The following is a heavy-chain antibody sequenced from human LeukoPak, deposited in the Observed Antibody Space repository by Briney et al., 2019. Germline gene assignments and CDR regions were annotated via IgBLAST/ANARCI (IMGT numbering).Heavy chain of an antibody. CDR1: VHTLKDLS. CDR2: FDPEDDER. V-gene: IGHV1-24*01. CDR3: STETAGNY. Sequence: GASVTVSCKAFVHTLKDLSIHWVRQAPGKGLEWLGGFDPEDDERMYAPKFQGRVTVTEDNSIDTAYMELTSLSSDDTGVYYCSTETAGNYWGQGTLVTVSS. J-gene: IGHJ4*02.